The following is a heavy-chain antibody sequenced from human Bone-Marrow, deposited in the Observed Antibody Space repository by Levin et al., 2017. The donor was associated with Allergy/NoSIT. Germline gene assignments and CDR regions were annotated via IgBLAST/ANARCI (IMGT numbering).Heavy chain of an antibody. CDR1: GGSISSGDYY. CDR2: IFYSGST. Sequence: ASETLSLTCTVSGGSISSGDYYWSWIRQPPGKGLEWIGYIFYSGSTYYNPSLKSRVTISVDTSKNQFSLKLSSVTAADTAVYYCARSINGGYGGIDGGHYFDYWGQGTLVTVSS. D-gene: IGHD4-23*01. CDR3: ARSINGGYGGIDGGHYFDY. V-gene: IGHV4-30-4*01. J-gene: IGHJ4*02.